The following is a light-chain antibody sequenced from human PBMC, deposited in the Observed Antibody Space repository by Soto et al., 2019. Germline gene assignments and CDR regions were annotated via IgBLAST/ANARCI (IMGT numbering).Light chain of an antibody. J-gene: IGKJ2*02. CDR1: QSISTW. CDR3: QQYNSFSGT. Sequence: DIQMTQSPSTLSASVGDRVTITCRASQSISTWLAWYQQKPGKAPKLLIYDASSLQSGVPSRFSGSGSGIEFTLTISSLQPDYFATYYCQQYNSFSGTFGQGTKLEIK. V-gene: IGKV1-5*01. CDR2: DAS.